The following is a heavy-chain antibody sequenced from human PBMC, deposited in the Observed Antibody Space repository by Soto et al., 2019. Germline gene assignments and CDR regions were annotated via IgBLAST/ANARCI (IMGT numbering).Heavy chain of an antibody. Sequence: LSLTCTVSGGSISSYYWSWIRQPPGKGLEWIGYIYYSGSTNYNPSLKSRVTISVDTSKNQFSLKLSSVTAADTAVYYCARAILLWFGELSFFDPWGQGTLVTVSS. CDR1: GGSISSYY. V-gene: IGHV4-59*01. D-gene: IGHD3-10*01. CDR2: IYYSGST. J-gene: IGHJ5*02. CDR3: ARAILLWFGELSFFDP.